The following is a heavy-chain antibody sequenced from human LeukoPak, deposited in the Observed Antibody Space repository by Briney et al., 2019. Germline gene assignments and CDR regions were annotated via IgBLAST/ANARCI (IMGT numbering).Heavy chain of an antibody. CDR2: IYYSGST. D-gene: IGHD3-22*01. CDR1: GCSISSYY. V-gene: IGHV4-59*01. CDR3: ASYYYDSSGYLIDY. J-gene: IGHJ4*02. Sequence: SETLTLTCTVSGCSISSYYWSWIRQPPGKGLEGIGYIYYSGSTNYNPSLKSRVTISVDTSKNQFSLKLSSVTAADTAVYYCASYYYDSSGYLIDYWGQGTLVTVSS.